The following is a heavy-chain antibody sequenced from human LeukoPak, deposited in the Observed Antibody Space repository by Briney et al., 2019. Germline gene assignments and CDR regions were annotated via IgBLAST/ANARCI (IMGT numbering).Heavy chain of an antibody. D-gene: IGHD3-16*01. CDR3: ARGGYYYYYMDV. Sequence: PGRSLRLSCAASGFTFSSYGMHWVRQAPGKGLEWVSYISSSGSTIYYADSVKGRFTISRDNAKNSLYLQMNSLRAEDTAVYYCARGGYYYYYMDVWGKGTTVTVSS. J-gene: IGHJ6*03. CDR1: GFTFSSYG. CDR2: ISSSGSTI. V-gene: IGHV3-48*04.